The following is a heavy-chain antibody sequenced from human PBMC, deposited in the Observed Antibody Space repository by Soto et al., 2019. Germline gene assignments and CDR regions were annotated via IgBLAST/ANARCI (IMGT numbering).Heavy chain of an antibody. J-gene: IGHJ5*02. V-gene: IGHV4-30-4*01. CDR1: GGSISSGDYY. CDR2: IYYSGST. CDR3: ARVKGEDDFHGNWFDP. Sequence: SETLSLTCTVSGGSISSGDYYWSWIRQPPGKGLEWIGYIYYSGSTYYNPSLKSRVTISVDTSKNQFSLKLSSVTAADTAVYYCARVKGEDDFHGNWFDPWGQGTLVTVSS. D-gene: IGHD3-3*01.